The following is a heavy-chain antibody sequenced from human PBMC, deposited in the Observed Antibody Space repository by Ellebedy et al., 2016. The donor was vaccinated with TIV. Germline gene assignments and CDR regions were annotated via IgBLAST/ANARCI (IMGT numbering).Heavy chain of an antibody. D-gene: IGHD4-23*01. J-gene: IGHJ4*02. Sequence: MPSETLSLTCTVSGGSIGGSYWSWIRQPPGKGLEWIGYIYYSGNTNYNPSLKSRVTMSVDTSKNHFSLKLSFVTAADTAVYYCARGDPYGGNAPFDYWGQGTLVTVSS. CDR3: ARGDPYGGNAPFDY. V-gene: IGHV4-59*01. CDR2: IYYSGNT. CDR1: GGSIGGSY.